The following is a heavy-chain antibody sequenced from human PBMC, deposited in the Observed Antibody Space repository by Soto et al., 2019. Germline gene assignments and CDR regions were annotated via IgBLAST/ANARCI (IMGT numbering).Heavy chain of an antibody. Sequence: LSLTCAVSGGSIISADSYWFWIRKHPGKGLEWIGYIAYSGDTYYNPSLKSRVMMSVDTSKKQFSLKLRSVTAADTAVYYCVRDGTKTLRDWFDPWGQGISVTVSS. CDR2: IAYSGDT. CDR3: VRDGTKTLRDWFDP. CDR1: GGSIISADSY. D-gene: IGHD1-1*01. V-gene: IGHV4-31*11. J-gene: IGHJ5*02.